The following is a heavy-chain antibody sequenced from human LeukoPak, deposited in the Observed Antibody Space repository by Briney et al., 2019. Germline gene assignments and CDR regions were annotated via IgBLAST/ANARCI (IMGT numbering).Heavy chain of an antibody. Sequence: RGSLRLSCAVSGFTVSSNHMSWVRQAPGKGLEWVSVFYSGGDTHYADSVKGRFTISRDNSKNTLYLQMNSLRAEDTAAYYCAKGSYYDSSGSFYFDYWGQGTLVTVSS. CDR1: GFTVSSNH. CDR3: AKGSYYDSSGSFYFDY. J-gene: IGHJ4*02. V-gene: IGHV3-53*01. D-gene: IGHD3-22*01. CDR2: FYSGGDT.